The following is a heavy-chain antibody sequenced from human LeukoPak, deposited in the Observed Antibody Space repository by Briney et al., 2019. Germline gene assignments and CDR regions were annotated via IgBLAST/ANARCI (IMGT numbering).Heavy chain of an antibody. V-gene: IGHV1-69*06. CDR2: IIPIFGTA. CDR3: VVSIAAAVLLPLIDY. J-gene: IGHJ4*02. Sequence: SVKVSCKASGGTFSSYAISWVRQAPGQGLEWMGGIIPIFGTANYAQKFQGRVTITADKSTSTAYMELSSLRSEDTAVYYCVVSIAAAVLLPLIDYWGQGTLVTVSS. CDR1: GGTFSSYA. D-gene: IGHD6-13*01.